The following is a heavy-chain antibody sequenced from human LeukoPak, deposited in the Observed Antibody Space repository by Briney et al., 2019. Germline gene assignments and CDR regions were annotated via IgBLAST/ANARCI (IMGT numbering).Heavy chain of an antibody. Sequence: GGSLRLSCAASGFTFSSYWMSWVRQAPGKGLEWVANIKQDGSEKYYVDSVKGRFTISRDNSKNTLYLQMNSLRAEDTAVYYCAKDQRRGIVATSLDYWGQGTLVTVSS. D-gene: IGHD5-12*01. CDR1: GFTFSSYW. CDR2: IKQDGSEK. V-gene: IGHV3-7*01. J-gene: IGHJ4*02. CDR3: AKDQRRGIVATSLDY.